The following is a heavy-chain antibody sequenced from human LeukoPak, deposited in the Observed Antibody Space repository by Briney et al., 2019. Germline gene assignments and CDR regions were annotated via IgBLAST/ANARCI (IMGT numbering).Heavy chain of an antibody. CDR3: ARGAFNYDFWSGYPEGYYFDY. Sequence: GESLRIYCKGSGYSFTSYWIGWVRHMPGQGLEWMGIIYPGDSDTRYSPSFQGQVTISADKSISTAYLQWSSLKASDTAMYYCARGAFNYDFWSGYPEGYYFDYWGQGTLVTVSS. CDR2: IYPGDSDT. CDR1: GYSFTSYW. D-gene: IGHD3-3*01. J-gene: IGHJ4*02. V-gene: IGHV5-51*01.